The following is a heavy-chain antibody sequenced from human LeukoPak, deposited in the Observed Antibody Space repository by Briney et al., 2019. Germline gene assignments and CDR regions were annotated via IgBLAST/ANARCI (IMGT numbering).Heavy chain of an antibody. D-gene: IGHD4-17*01. J-gene: IGHJ4*02. V-gene: IGHV4-59*01. Sequence: PSETLSLTCTVSGGSISSYYWSWIRQPPGKGLEWIGYIYYSGSTNYNPSLKSRVTISVDTSKNQFSLKLSSVTAADTAVYYCARYNPYGDYRGTVYYFDYWGQGTLVTVSS. CDR1: GGSISSYY. CDR2: IYYSGST. CDR3: ARYNPYGDYRGTVYYFDY.